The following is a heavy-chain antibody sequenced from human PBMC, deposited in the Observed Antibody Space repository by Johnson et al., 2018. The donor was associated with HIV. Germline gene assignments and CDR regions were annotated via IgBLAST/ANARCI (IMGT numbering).Heavy chain of an antibody. CDR3: STDRSITFGGVIVSAFDI. D-gene: IGHD3-16*02. CDR1: GFTFSTYA. CDR2: ISYDGSNK. Sequence: QVQLVESGGGVVQPGRSLRLSCAASGFTFSTYAMHWVRQAPGKGLEWVAVISYDGSNKYYADSVKGRFTISRDNSKNTLYLQMNSLKTEDTAVYYCSTDRSITFGGVIVSAFDIWGQGTKVTVSS. V-gene: IGHV3-30*04. J-gene: IGHJ3*02.